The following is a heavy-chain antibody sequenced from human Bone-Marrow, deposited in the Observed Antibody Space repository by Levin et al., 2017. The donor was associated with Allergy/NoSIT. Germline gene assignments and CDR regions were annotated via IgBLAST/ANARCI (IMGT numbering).Heavy chain of an antibody. D-gene: IGHD2-15*01. V-gene: IGHV3-64D*06. CDR3: VKPYCSGGSPFDY. Sequence: GGSLRLSCSASGFTFSSYAMHWVRQAPGKGLEYVSAISSNGGSTYYADSVKGRFTISRDNSKNTLYLQMSSLRAEDTAVYYCVKPYCSGGSPFDYWGQGTLVTVSS. CDR2: ISSNGGST. J-gene: IGHJ4*02. CDR1: GFTFSSYA.